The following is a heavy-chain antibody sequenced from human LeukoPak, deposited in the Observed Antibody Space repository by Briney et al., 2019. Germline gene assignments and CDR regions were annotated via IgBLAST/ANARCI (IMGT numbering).Heavy chain of an antibody. D-gene: IGHD6-13*01. J-gene: IGHJ3*02. CDR2: ISGSGGST. Sequence: GGSLRLSCAASGFTFSSYAMSWVRQAPGKGLEWVSAISGSGGSTYYADSVKGRFTISRDNSKNTLYLQMNSLRAEDTAVYYCAKDAPSSSWWLTAENVAFDIWGQGTMVTVSS. CDR1: GFTFSSYA. CDR3: AKDAPSSSWWLTAENVAFDI. V-gene: IGHV3-23*01.